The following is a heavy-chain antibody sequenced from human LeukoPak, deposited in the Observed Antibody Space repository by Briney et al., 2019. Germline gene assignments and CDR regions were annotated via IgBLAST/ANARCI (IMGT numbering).Heavy chain of an antibody. Sequence: PSETLSLTCTVSGGSISDHYWSWLRQPPGKGLDWIGYIYHTGSTNYNPSLKSRVTMSLDTSKNQFSLKLSSVTAADTAIYYCAKDRRHRDGFDFWGQGTMVTVSS. D-gene: IGHD6-25*01. CDR1: GGSISDHY. J-gene: IGHJ3*01. V-gene: IGHV4-59*11. CDR2: IYHTGST. CDR3: AKDRRHRDGFDF.